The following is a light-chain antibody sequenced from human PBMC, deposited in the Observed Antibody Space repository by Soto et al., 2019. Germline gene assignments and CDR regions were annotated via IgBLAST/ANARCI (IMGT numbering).Light chain of an antibody. Sequence: EIVLTQSPGTLSLSPGERATLSCRASQSLDSNYLAWYQQKPGQAPRLLIYGGSNRAPGIPDRFSGGGSGTEFTLTISRLEPEDFVVYHCQRYGGSPGTFGQGTKVEIK. CDR3: QRYGGSPGT. J-gene: IGKJ1*01. CDR2: GGS. CDR1: QSLDSNY. V-gene: IGKV3-20*01.